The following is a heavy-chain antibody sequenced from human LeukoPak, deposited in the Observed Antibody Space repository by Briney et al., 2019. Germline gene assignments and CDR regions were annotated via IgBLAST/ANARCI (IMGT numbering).Heavy chain of an antibody. D-gene: IGHD6-13*01. CDR1: GYTFTTYY. CDR2: IKPSGGST. Sequence: VASVKVSCKASGYTFTTYYIHWVRQAPGQGLEWMGIIKPSGGSTSHAQKFQGRVTMTRDTSTSTVYMEVSSLRSEDTAVYYCARVNGQQLAIDYWGQGTLVTVSS. V-gene: IGHV1-46*01. J-gene: IGHJ4*02. CDR3: ARVNGQQLAIDY.